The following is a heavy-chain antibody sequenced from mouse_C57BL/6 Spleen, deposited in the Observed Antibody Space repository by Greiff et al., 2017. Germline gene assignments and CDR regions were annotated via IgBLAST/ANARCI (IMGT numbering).Heavy chain of an antibody. J-gene: IGHJ2*01. D-gene: IGHD2-1*01. CDR2: IDPSDSYT. V-gene: IGHV1-69*01. CDR3: ARRGVPYGNQYYFDY. CDR1: GYTFTSYW. Sequence: VQLQQPGAELVMPGASVKLSCKASGYTFTSYWMHWVKQRPGQGLEWIGEIDPSDSYTNYNQKFKGKSTLTVDKSSSTAYMQLSSLTSEDSAVYYCARRGVPYGNQYYFDYWGQGTTLTVSS.